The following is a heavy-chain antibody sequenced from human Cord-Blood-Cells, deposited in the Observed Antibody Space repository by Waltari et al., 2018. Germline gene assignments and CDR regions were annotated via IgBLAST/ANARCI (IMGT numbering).Heavy chain of an antibody. J-gene: IGHJ6*02. CDR2: ISYDGSNK. CDR3: ARDRATGTTYYYYGMDV. Sequence: QVQLVESGGGVVQPGRSLRLSCAAPGFTFSSYAMHWVRQAPGKGLEWVAVISYDGSNKSYADSVKGRFTISRDNSKNTLYLQMNSLRAEDTAVYYCARDRATGTTYYYYGMDVWGQGTTVTVSS. D-gene: IGHD1-1*01. CDR1: GFTFSSYA. V-gene: IGHV3-30-3*01.